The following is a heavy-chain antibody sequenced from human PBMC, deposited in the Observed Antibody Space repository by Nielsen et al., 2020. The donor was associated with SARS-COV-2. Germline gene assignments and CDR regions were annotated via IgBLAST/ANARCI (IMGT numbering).Heavy chain of an antibody. J-gene: IGHJ4*02. CDR2: ISNDGGDK. CDR3: AKGVDVAGTTGHFDY. V-gene: IGHV3-30*18. CDR1: GFTFRSYS. D-gene: IGHD1-1*01. Sequence: GESLKISCAASGFTFRSYSMHWVRQAPGKGLEWVAAISNDGGDKYYPDSVKGRFTISRDNDQNTLFLQMNGLRADDRSLYYCAKGVDVAGTTGHFDYWGQGTLVTVSS.